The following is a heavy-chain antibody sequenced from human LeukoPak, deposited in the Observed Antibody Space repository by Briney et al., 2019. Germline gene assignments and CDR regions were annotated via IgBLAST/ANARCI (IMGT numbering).Heavy chain of an antibody. CDR2: ISSSGSTI. CDR1: GFTFSDYY. V-gene: IGHV3-11*01. Sequence: GGSLRLSYAASGFTFSDYYMSWIRQAPGKGLEWVSYISSSGSTIYYADSVKGRFTISRDNAKNSLYLQMNSLRAEDTAVYYCASSSGWYYFDYWGQGTLVTVSS. D-gene: IGHD6-19*01. CDR3: ASSSGWYYFDY. J-gene: IGHJ4*02.